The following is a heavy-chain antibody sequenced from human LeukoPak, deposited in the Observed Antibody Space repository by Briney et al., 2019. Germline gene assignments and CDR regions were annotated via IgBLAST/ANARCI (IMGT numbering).Heavy chain of an antibody. D-gene: IGHD5-12*01. J-gene: IGHJ4*02. V-gene: IGHV4-4*07. CDR1: GDSISRNY. Sequence: PLETLSLTCTVSGDSISRNYWSWIRQPAGKGLEWIGRIYSSGTTNYIPSLKSRVTMSVDTSKKQFSLRLTSVTAADTAVYYCARCGSDEYYFDFWGQGTLVTVSS. CDR3: ARCGSDEYYFDF. CDR2: IYSSGTT.